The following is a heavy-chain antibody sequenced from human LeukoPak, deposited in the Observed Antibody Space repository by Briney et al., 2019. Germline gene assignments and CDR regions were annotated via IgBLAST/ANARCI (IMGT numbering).Heavy chain of an antibody. V-gene: IGHV4-59*11. J-gene: IGHJ4*02. D-gene: IGHD6-13*01. CDR1: GVPMSNHY. CDR2: IYGSATT. CDR3: ASRPADSNWYGVFDF. Sequence: SGTLSLTCTVSGVPMSNHYWSWLRQPPGKGLEWIGYIYGSATTKYNPSLSSRVTMSVDTSKNQFSLKLTSVTAADTALYYCASRPADSNWYGVFDFWSRGTLVTVSS.